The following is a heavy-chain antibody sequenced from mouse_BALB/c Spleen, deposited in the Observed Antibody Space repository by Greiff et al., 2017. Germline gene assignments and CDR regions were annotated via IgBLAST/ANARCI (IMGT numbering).Heavy chain of an antibody. D-gene: IGHD2-1*01. J-gene: IGHJ1*01. Sequence: EVKLEESGGGLVQPGGSRKLSCAASGFTFSSFGMHWVRQAPEKGLEWVAYISSGSSTIYYADTVKGRFTISRDNPKNTLFLQMTSLRSEDTAMYYCARWGNYRYFDVWGAGTTVTVSS. CDR1: GFTFSSFG. V-gene: IGHV5-17*02. CDR3: ARWGNYRYFDV. CDR2: ISSGSSTI.